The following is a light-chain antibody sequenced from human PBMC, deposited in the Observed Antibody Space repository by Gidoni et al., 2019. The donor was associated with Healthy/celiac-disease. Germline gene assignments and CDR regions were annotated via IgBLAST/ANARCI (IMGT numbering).Light chain of an antibody. CDR1: KLGDKY. Sequence: SYELTQPPSVSVSPGQTASITCSGDKLGDKYACWYQQKPGQSPVLVNYQDIKRPSGIPERFSGSNSGNTATLTISGTQAMDEADYYCQAWDSGTGVFGTGTKVTVL. V-gene: IGLV3-1*01. J-gene: IGLJ1*01. CDR3: QAWDSGTGV. CDR2: QDI.